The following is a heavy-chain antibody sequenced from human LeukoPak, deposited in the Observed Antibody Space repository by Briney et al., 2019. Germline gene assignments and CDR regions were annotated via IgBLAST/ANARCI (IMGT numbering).Heavy chain of an antibody. V-gene: IGHV3-48*01. Sequence: GGSLRLSCTVSGFPPSSYSMNWVRQAPGKRLEWVAYISASGSNIYYVDSVMGRFTVSRDNPKSSLFLQMNSPRAEDTAVYYCARVKGTYFDYWGQGALVTVSS. CDR2: ISASGSNI. J-gene: IGHJ4*02. CDR1: GFPPSSYS. D-gene: IGHD1-1*01. CDR3: ARVKGTYFDY.